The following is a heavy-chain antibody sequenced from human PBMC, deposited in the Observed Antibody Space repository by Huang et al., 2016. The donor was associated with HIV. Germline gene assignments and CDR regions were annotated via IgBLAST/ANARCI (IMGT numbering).Heavy chain of an antibody. CDR3: ARDWSFGSSTSPAD. CDR2: INPKRGGT. J-gene: IGHJ4*02. Sequence: QVQLVQSGAEVKNPGASVRVSCKASGYTFTDSNIHWVRQAPGQGLEWRGWINPKRGGTIYAQRCQGRITMTRDTTSSTVHMDLRRIQSDDTAVYFCARDWSFGSSTSPADWGQGTLVTVSS. V-gene: IGHV1-2*02. D-gene: IGHD6-6*01. CDR1: GYTFTDSN.